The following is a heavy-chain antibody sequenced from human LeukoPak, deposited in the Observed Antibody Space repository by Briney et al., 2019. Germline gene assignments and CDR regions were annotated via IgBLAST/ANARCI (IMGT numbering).Heavy chain of an antibody. J-gene: IGHJ4*02. CDR3: ARDQNY. Sequence: GGSLRLSCAASGFTFNSYWMSWVHQAPGKGLEWVANIKPDGSERYYVDSVKGRFTISRDNAKNSLYLQMDSLRVDDTAVYYCARDQNYWGQGTLVIVSS. CDR2: IKPDGSER. V-gene: IGHV3-7*03. CDR1: GFTFNSYW.